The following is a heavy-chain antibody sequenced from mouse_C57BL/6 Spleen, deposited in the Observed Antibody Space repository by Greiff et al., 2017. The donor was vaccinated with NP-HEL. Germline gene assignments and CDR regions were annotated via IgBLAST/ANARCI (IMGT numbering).Heavy chain of an antibody. J-gene: IGHJ4*01. V-gene: IGHV1-80*01. CDR2: IYPGDGDT. D-gene: IGHD4-1*01. CDR1: GYAFSSYW. CDR3: ARGDWDAHYYAMDY. Sequence: QVQLQQSGAELVKPGASVKISCKASGYAFSSYWMNWVKQRPGQGLEWIGQIYPGDGDTNYNGKFKGKATLTADKSSSTAYMQLSSLTSEDSAVYFCARGDWDAHYYAMDYWGQGTTLTVSS.